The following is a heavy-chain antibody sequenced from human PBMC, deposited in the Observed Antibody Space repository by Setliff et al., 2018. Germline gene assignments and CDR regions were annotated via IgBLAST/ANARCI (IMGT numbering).Heavy chain of an antibody. V-gene: IGHV3-11*04. Sequence: GGSLRLSCLASGFSFSNTKMSWIRQAPGKGLEWIAFINRSGSIIYYADSVKGRFTVSRDNAKNSLYLQMSSLRAEDTAIYYCASPQAVGNYLGHWGQGTLVTVSS. J-gene: IGHJ4*02. D-gene: IGHD6-19*01. CDR2: INRSGSII. CDR3: ASPQAVGNYLGH. CDR1: GFSFSNTK.